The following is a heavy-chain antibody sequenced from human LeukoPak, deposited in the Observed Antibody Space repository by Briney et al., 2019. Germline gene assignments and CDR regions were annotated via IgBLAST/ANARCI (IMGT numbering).Heavy chain of an antibody. Sequence: SETLCLTCGVSGGSIDITNYWSWVRQAPGKGLEWIGEISHDGTRNYNPSLRSRVAMSFDRANNYFSLRLTAVTAADTALYYCTRESRPFCPFAFWGQGVMVTVSS. CDR1: GGSIDITNY. CDR3: TRESRPFCPFAF. CDR2: ISHDGTR. D-gene: IGHD2-2*01. V-gene: IGHV4-4*02. J-gene: IGHJ4*02.